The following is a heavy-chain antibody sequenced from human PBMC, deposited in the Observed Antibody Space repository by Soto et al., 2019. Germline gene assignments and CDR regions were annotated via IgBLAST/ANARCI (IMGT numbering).Heavy chain of an antibody. V-gene: IGHV4-31*03. CDR1: GGSISSGGYY. CDR3: ASGNKIFGVASVPDY. Sequence: SETLSLTCTVSGGSISSGGYYWSWIRQHPGKGLEWIGYIYYSGSTYYNPSLKSRVTISVDTSKNQFSLKLSSVTAADTAVYYCASGNKIFGVASVPDYCGQRTLVTVSS. CDR2: IYYSGST. J-gene: IGHJ4*02. D-gene: IGHD3-3*01.